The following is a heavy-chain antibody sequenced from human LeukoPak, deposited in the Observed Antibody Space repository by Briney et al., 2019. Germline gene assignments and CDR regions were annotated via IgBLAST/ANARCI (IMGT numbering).Heavy chain of an antibody. CDR3: ARFGTFGDNWFDP. Sequence: PSETLSLTCTVSGAFISRYYWSWIRQPPGKGLEWIGYLHSDGSTNYNPSLKSRVSTSVDTSKNQFTLKLRSLTAADTAIYYCARFGTFGDNWFDPWGQGALVTVSS. D-gene: IGHD3-10*01. CDR2: LHSDGST. V-gene: IGHV4-59*01. J-gene: IGHJ5*02. CDR1: GAFISRYY.